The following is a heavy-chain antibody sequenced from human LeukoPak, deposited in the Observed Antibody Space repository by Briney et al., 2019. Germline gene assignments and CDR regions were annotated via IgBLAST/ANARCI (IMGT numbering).Heavy chain of an antibody. D-gene: IGHD5-12*01. Sequence: SETLSLTCTVSGGSISSSSYYWGWIRQPPGEGLEWIGSIYYSGSTYYNPSLKSRVTISVDTSKNQFSLKLSSVTAADTAVYYCATTKRGYSGYEYPWGQGTLVTVSS. J-gene: IGHJ5*02. CDR3: ATTKRGYSGYEYP. V-gene: IGHV4-39*01. CDR2: IYYSGST. CDR1: GGSISSSSYY.